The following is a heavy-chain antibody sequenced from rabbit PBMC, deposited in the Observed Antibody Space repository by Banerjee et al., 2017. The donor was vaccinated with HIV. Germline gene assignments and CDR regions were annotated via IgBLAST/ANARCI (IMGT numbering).Heavy chain of an antibody. CDR3: AREDDDGDSAGYNL. V-gene: IGHV1S40*01. CDR1: GFSFSSSYW. CDR2: IYAGSGGST. J-gene: IGHJ6*01. D-gene: IGHD7-1*01. Sequence: QSLEESGGDLVKPGGSLTLTCTASGFSFSSSYWICWVRQAPGKGLEWIACIYAGSGGSTYYASWAKGRFTISKTSSTTVTLQLNSLTAADTATYFCAREDDDGDSAGYNLWGPGTLVTVS.